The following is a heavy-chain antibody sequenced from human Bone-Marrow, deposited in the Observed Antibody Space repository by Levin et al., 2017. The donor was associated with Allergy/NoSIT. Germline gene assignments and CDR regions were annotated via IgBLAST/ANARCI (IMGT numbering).Heavy chain of an antibody. V-gene: IGHV4-30-4*01. CDR3: ARVQYGSGSYYSFDP. Sequence: SQTLSLTCTVSGASIRSPDHYWSWIRQPPGKGLEWIGFIHYSERTYYIPPLKGRVTISVDTSKNQFSLKLSSVTASDTAVYFCARVQYGSGSYYSFDPWGQGVLVTVSS. CDR2: IHYSERT. D-gene: IGHD3-10*01. J-gene: IGHJ5*02. CDR1: GASIRSPDHY.